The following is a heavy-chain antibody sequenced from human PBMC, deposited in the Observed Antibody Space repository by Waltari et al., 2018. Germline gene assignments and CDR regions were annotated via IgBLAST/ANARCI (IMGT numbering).Heavy chain of an antibody. V-gene: IGHV5-51*01. J-gene: IGHJ5*02. Sequence: EVQLVQSGAEVKKSGESLKISCKASGPGFSDFWIGWLRQMPGKGLEWMGLIYPDDSDTRYNPSFRGHVTMSVDRSSNTAYLQWSALKPSDSAIYYCARQKMVRKVGWFDPWGQGTLVSVSS. CDR2: IYPDDSDT. CDR1: GPGFSDFW. D-gene: IGHD3-10*01. CDR3: ARQKMVRKVGWFDP.